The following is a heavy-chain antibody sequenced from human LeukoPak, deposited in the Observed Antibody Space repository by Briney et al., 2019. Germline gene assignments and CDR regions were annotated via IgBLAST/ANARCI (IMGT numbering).Heavy chain of an antibody. CDR3: ARDNIPYYYDSSGYSRGIAFDI. Sequence: PGGSLRLSCAASGFTFSSYSMNWVRQAPGKGPEWVSSISSSSSYIYYADSVKGRFTISRDNAKNSLYLQMNSLRAEDTAVYYCARDNIPYYYDSSGYSRGIAFDIWGQGTMVTVSS. J-gene: IGHJ3*02. CDR1: GFTFSSYS. V-gene: IGHV3-21*01. CDR2: ISSSSSYI. D-gene: IGHD3-22*01.